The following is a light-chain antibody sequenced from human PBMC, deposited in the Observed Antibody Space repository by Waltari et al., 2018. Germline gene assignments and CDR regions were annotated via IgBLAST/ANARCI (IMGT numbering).Light chain of an antibody. J-gene: IGLJ3*02. CDR1: SSDVGGYNY. CDR2: DVS. V-gene: IGLV2-14*01. Sequence: QSALTQPASVSGSPGQSITISCPGPSSDVGGYNYASWYQQHPGKVPKLLIFDVSNRPSGVSNRFSGSKSGNTASLTISGLQAEDESDYYCCSFTSRSTWVFGGGTKLTVL. CDR3: CSFTSRSTWV.